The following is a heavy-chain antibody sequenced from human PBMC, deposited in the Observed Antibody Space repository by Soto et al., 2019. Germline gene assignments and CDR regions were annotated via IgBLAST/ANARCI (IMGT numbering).Heavy chain of an antibody. J-gene: IGHJ4*02. CDR1: GGSISSSNW. CDR3: ATAGIAARPLH. V-gene: IGHV4-4*02. CDR2: IYHSGST. Sequence: SETLSLTCAVSGGSISSSNWWSWVRQPPGKGLEWIGEIYHSGSTNYNPPLKSRVTISVDKSKNQFSLKLSSVTAADTAVYYCATAGIAARPLHWGQGTLVTVSS. D-gene: IGHD6-6*01.